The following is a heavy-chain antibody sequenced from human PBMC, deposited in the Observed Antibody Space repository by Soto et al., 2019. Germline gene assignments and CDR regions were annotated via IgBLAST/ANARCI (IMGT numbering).Heavy chain of an antibody. CDR2: ISSSSSTI. D-gene: IGHD1-1*01. CDR3: ERDRWTAYHIDNKGGAFDI. CDR1: GFTFSSYS. V-gene: IGHV3-48*01. Sequence: EVQLVDSGGGLVQPGGSLRLSCAASGFTFSSYSMNWVRQAPGKGLEWVSCISSSSSTIYYADSVKGRFTISRDNAKNSRYLQMDSLRAEDTAVYYCERDRWTAYHIDNKGGAFDIWGQGTMVTVSS. J-gene: IGHJ3*02.